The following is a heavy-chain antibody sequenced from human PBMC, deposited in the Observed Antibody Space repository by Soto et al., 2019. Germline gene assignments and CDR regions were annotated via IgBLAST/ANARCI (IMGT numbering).Heavy chain of an antibody. J-gene: IGHJ6*02. Sequence: EVKVVESGGGLVQPGGSLRLSCAASGFTFTTYWMHRVRQVPGKGLGWVSRIKGDGSSLSYADSVKGRFTISRDNVENTVYLQMGSLRADDTAVYYCARGLKNYYGVDVWGQGTTVTVSS. CDR3: ARGLKNYYGVDV. CDR1: GFTFTTYW. V-gene: IGHV3-74*01. CDR2: IKGDGSSL.